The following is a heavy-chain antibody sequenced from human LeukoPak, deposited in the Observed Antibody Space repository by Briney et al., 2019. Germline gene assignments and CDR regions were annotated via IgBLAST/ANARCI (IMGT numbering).Heavy chain of an antibody. CDR1: GFIFSHYG. V-gene: IGHV3-30*02. CDR2: IQYDGSNK. Sequence: GGSLRLSCAASGFIFSHYGMHWVRQAPGKGLEWVAFIQYDGSNKYYADSVEGRFTISRDNSKNTLYLQMNSLRAEDTAVYYCAKDLTQSGTYPDAFDLWGQGTMVTVSS. J-gene: IGHJ3*01. CDR3: AKDLTQSGTYPDAFDL. D-gene: IGHD1-26*01.